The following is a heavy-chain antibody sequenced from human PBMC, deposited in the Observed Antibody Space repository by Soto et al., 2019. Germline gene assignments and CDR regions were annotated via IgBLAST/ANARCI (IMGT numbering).Heavy chain of an antibody. V-gene: IGHV1-2*02. Sequence: ASVKVSCKASGYTFSDNYLHWVRQAPGQGLEWMAYINPISGGTTYAQKFQGRVTVTRDTSTNTAYMDLRRLTSDDTAIYYCVRNGEKWSDGFDSWGQGSLVNVSS. CDR2: INPISGGT. CDR1: GYTFSDNY. D-gene: IGHD1-26*01. CDR3: VRNGEKWSDGFDS. J-gene: IGHJ4*02.